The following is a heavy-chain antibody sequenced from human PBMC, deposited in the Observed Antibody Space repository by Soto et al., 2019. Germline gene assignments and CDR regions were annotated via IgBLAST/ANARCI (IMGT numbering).Heavy chain of an antibody. Sequence: PSETLSLTCTVSGGSISSYYWSWIRQPPGKGLEWIGYIYYSGSTNYNPSLKSRVTISVDTSKNQFSLKLSSVTAADTAVYYCAREFRGIYYYGMDVWGQGTTVTVSS. CDR2: IYYSGST. J-gene: IGHJ6*02. CDR1: GGSISSYY. V-gene: IGHV4-59*01. D-gene: IGHD3-16*01. CDR3: AREFRGIYYYGMDV.